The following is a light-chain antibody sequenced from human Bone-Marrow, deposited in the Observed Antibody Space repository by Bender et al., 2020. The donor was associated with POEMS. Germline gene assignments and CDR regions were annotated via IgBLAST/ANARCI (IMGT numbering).Light chain of an antibody. CDR2: DVN. CDR1: ISDVGHYNF. Sequence: QSALTQPRSVSASPGQSVTISCTGTISDVGHYNFVSWYQHHPGNVPKVLIYDVNKRPSGVPDRFSGAKSGDPASLTISGLQAEDEADYYCCSYVGNYIFLFGTGTKVPVL. J-gene: IGLJ1*01. CDR3: CSYVGNYIFL. V-gene: IGLV2-11*01.